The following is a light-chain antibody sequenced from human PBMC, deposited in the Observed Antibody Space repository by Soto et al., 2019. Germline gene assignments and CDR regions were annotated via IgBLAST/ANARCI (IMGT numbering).Light chain of an antibody. Sequence: MTQSPLSLPVTLGQPASISCRSTQSLVSSDGNTYLTWLQQRPGQSPRRLIYRVSGRESGVPDRFSGGGSGTDFTLKISSVDDEHVAVYECVQGYQYSGTFGQGTKVDI. CDR3: VQGYQYSGT. CDR1: QSLVSSDGNTY. V-gene: IGKV2-30*01. J-gene: IGKJ1*01. CDR2: RVS.